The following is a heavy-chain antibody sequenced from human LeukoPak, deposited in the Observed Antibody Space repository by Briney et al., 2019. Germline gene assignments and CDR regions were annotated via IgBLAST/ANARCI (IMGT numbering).Heavy chain of an antibody. Sequence: NPSETLSLTCAVYGGSFSGYYWSWIRQPPGKGLEWIGEINHSGSTNYDPSLKSRVTISVDTSKNQFSLKLSSVTAADTAVYYCASLVSIAVAPSFDYWGQGTLVTVSS. V-gene: IGHV4-34*01. D-gene: IGHD6-19*01. CDR2: INHSGST. CDR3: ASLVSIAVAPSFDY. CDR1: GGSFSGYY. J-gene: IGHJ4*02.